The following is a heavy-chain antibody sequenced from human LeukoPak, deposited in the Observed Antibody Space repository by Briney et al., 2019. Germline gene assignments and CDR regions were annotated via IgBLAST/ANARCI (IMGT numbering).Heavy chain of an antibody. CDR1: GYTFTSYY. J-gene: IGHJ5*02. CDR3: ARDRTQPRYCSGGSCYSNWFDP. D-gene: IGHD2-15*01. Sequence: ASVKVSCKASGYTFTSYYMHWVRQAPGQGLEWMGIINPSGGSTSYAQKFQGRVTMTRDTSTSTVYVELSSLRSEDTAVYYCARDRTQPRYCSGGSCYSNWFDPWGQGTLVTVSS. V-gene: IGHV1-46*01. CDR2: INPSGGST.